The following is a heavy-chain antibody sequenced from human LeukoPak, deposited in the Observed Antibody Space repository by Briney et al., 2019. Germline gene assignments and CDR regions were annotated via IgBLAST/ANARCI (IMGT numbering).Heavy chain of an antibody. J-gene: IGHJ3*02. CDR2: INPSGGST. Sequence: ASVKVSCKVSGYTLTELSMHWVRQAPGQGLEWMGIINPSGGSTSYAQKFQGRVTMTRDTSTSTVYMELTSLRSEDTAVYYCARDGLYCTNGVCSSDIWGQGTLVTVSS. V-gene: IGHV1-46*01. CDR3: ARDGLYCTNGVCSSDI. CDR1: GYTLTELS. D-gene: IGHD2-8*01.